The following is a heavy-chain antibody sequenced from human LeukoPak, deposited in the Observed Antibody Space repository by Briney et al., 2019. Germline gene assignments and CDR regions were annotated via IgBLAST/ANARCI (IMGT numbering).Heavy chain of an antibody. D-gene: IGHD6-13*01. J-gene: IGHJ4*02. CDR3: VKRGGYSSPPHFDY. CDR2: ISGSGGST. V-gene: IGHV3-23*01. CDR1: GFTFSSYA. Sequence: PGGSLRLSCAASGFTFSSYAMSWVRQAPGKGLEWVSAISGSGGSTYYADSVKGRFTISRDNSKDTLYLQMSSLRAEDTAVYYCVKRGGYSSPPHFDYWGRGTLVTVSS.